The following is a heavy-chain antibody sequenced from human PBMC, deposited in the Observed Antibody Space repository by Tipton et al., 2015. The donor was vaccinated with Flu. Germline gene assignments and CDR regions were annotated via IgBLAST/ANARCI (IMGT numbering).Heavy chain of an antibody. V-gene: IGHV4-59*12. Sequence: TLSLTCTVSGGSISSYFWTWIRQPPGKGLEWIGYIYYSGTTNYNPSLESRVTISVDTSKNQFSLKLSSVTAADTAVYYCARDTVATRGGNWLDPWGQGSLVTVSS. D-gene: IGHD5-12*01. CDR3: ARDTVATRGGNWLDP. CDR1: GGSISSYF. J-gene: IGHJ5*02. CDR2: IYYSGTT.